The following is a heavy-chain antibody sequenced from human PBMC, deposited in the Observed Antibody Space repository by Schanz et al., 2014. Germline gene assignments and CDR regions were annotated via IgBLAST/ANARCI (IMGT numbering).Heavy chain of an antibody. V-gene: IGHV3-48*01. CDR1: GFTFSTHA. J-gene: IGHJ4*02. Sequence: EVHLVESGGGLVQPGGSLRLSCAASGFTFSTHAMSWVRQAPGKGLEWVSYISGSSRTIYYADSMKGRFTVSRDNAENALYLQMNSLRAEDTGLYFCARGGSGSHYRLDYWGQGTLVTVSS. D-gene: IGHD1-26*01. CDR3: ARGGSGSHYRLDY. CDR2: ISGSSRTI.